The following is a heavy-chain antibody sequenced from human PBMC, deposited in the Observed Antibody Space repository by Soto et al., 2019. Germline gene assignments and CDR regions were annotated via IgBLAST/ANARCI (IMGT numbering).Heavy chain of an antibody. V-gene: IGHV1-24*01. CDR1: GYTLTELS. CDR2: FDPEDGET. D-gene: IGHD3-22*01. Sequence: ASVKVSCKVSGYTLTELSMHWVRQAPGKGLEWMGGFDPEDGETIYAQKFQGRVTMTEDTSTDTAYMELSSLRSEDTAVYYCATVGGFGIQVFHYYDSSGYRYFQHWGQGPLVTVSS. J-gene: IGHJ1*01. CDR3: ATVGGFGIQVFHYYDSSGYRYFQH.